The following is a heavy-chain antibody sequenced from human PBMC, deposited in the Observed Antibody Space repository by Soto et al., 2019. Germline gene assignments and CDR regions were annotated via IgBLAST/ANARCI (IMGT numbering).Heavy chain of an antibody. Sequence: GGSLRLSCAASGFNFDDYGMYWVRQPPGKGLEWVSGISWNSGSIAYADSVKGRFTISRDNGKHSLYLHMNSLRVDDTAVYYCGKGRLLDYDALDIWGQGTVVTVSS. CDR2: ISWNSGSI. CDR1: GFNFDDYG. CDR3: GKGRLLDYDALDI. J-gene: IGHJ3*02. D-gene: IGHD3-22*01. V-gene: IGHV3-9*01.